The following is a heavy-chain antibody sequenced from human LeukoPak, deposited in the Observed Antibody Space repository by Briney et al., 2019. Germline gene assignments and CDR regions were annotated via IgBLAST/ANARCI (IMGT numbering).Heavy chain of an antibody. CDR2: INHSGSA. V-gene: IGHV4-34*01. CDR1: GGSFSGYY. D-gene: IGHD2/OR15-2a*01. Sequence: PSETLSLTCAVYGGSFSGYYWGWIRQPPGKGLEWIGEINHSGSANYNPALKSRVTISVDTSKNQFSLKLNSVTPEDTAVYYCARKLSGAFDIWGQGTMVTVSS. CDR3: ARKLSGAFDI. J-gene: IGHJ3*02.